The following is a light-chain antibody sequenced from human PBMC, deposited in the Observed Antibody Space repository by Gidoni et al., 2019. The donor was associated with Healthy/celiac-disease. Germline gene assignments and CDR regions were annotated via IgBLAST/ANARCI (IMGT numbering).Light chain of an antibody. V-gene: IGLV3-1*01. CDR3: QAWDSSTVV. CDR1: TLGDKY. J-gene: IGLJ2*01. CDR2: QDS. Sequence: SYELTQPPSVSVSPGQPASITCSGDTLGDKYACWYQQKPGQSPVLVIYQDSKRPSGSPERFSGSNSGNTATLTISGTQAMDEADYYCQAWDSSTVVVGGGTKLTVL.